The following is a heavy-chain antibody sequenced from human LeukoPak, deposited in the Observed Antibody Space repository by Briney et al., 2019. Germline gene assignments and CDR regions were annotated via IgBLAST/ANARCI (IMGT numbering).Heavy chain of an antibody. D-gene: IGHD4-17*01. CDR1: GYTFTSYG. Sequence: ASVKVSCKASGYTFTSYGISWVRQAPGQGLEWMGWISAYNGNTNYAQKLQGRVTMTTDTSTSTAYMELRSLRSVDTAVYYCARMGSTVTTYYYYMDVWGKGTTVTVSS. J-gene: IGHJ6*03. CDR3: ARMGSTVTTYYYYMDV. V-gene: IGHV1-18*01. CDR2: ISAYNGNT.